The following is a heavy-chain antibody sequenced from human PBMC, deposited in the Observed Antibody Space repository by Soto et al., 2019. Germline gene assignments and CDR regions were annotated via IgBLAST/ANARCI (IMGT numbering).Heavy chain of an antibody. Sequence: PGGSLRLCCAASGFTFSSYWMSWVRQAPWKGLEWVAHTRQDGGQEYYVDSVKGRFTISRDNAKNSLYLQMNSLRVEDTAVYYCARYPNPTVAGLPFDLWGQGTLVTVSS. CDR2: TRQDGGQE. J-gene: IGHJ4*02. D-gene: IGHD6-19*01. CDR1: GFTFSSYW. CDR3: ARYPNPTVAGLPFDL. V-gene: IGHV3-7*03.